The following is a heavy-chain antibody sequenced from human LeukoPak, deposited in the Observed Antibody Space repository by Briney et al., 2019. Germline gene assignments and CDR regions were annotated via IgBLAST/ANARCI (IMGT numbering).Heavy chain of an antibody. CDR1: GGSFSGYY. CDR2: INHSGST. CDR3: ARGNIAARPSGY. J-gene: IGHJ4*02. Sequence: PSETLSLTCAVYGGSFSGYYWSWIRQPPGKGLEWIGEINHSGSTNYNPSLKSRVTISVDTSKNQFSLKLSSVTAADTAVYYCARGNIAARPSGYWGQGTLVTVSS. V-gene: IGHV4-34*01. D-gene: IGHD6-6*01.